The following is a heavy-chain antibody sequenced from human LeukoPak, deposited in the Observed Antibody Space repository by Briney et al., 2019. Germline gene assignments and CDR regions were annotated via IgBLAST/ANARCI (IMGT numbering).Heavy chain of an antibody. Sequence: GGSLRLSCAASGFTFSSYAMSWVRQAPGKGLEWVSAISGSGGSTYYAGSVKGRFTISRDNSKNTLYLQMNSLRAEDTAVYYCAKDLAGIVVVPAAYMGRDYYYYMDVWGKGTTVTVSS. CDR3: AKDLAGIVVVPAAYMGRDYYYYMDV. D-gene: IGHD2-2*01. CDR1: GFTFSSYA. J-gene: IGHJ6*03. CDR2: ISGSGGST. V-gene: IGHV3-23*01.